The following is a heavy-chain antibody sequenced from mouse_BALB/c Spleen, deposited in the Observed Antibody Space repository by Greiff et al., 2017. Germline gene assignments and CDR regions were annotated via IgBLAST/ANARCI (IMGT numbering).Heavy chain of an antibody. J-gene: IGHJ4*01. CDR2: IDPENGDT. CDR3: NAGGYGAMDY. Sequence: VHVKQSGAELVRSGASVKLSCTASGFNIKDYYMHWVKQRPEQGLEWIGWIDPENGDTEYAPKFQGKATMTADTSSNTAYLQLSSLTSEDTAVYYCNAGGYGAMDYWGQGTSVTVSS. D-gene: IGHD1-1*02. CDR1: GFNIKDYY. V-gene: IGHV14-4*02.